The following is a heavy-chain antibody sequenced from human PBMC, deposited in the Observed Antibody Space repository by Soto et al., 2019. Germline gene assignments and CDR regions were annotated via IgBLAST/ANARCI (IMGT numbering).Heavy chain of an antibody. CDR2: IKSKTDGGTT. D-gene: IGHD2-21*01. CDR3: TNLFGLLDAFDI. Sequence: PGGSLRLSCAASGFTFSNAWMSWVRQAPGKGLEWVGRIKSKTDGGTTDYAAPVKGRFTISRDDSKNTLYLQMNSLKTEDTAVYYCTNLFGLLDAFDIWDQGTMVSVSS. J-gene: IGHJ3*02. CDR1: GFTFSNAW. V-gene: IGHV3-15*01.